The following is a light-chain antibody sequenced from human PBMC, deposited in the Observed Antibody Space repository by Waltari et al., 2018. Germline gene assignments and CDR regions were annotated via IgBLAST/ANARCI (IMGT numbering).Light chain of an antibody. V-gene: IGLV2-11*01. Sequence: QSALTQPRPVSGSPGQSVTISCTGTSSDVGGYNYVSWYQQHPGKAPKLMIYDVSKRPSVVPDRFSGAKSGNTASLTISGVQAEDEADYYCCSYAGSYTLVFGGGTKLTVL. J-gene: IGLJ2*01. CDR1: SSDVGGYNY. CDR2: DVS. CDR3: CSYAGSYTLV.